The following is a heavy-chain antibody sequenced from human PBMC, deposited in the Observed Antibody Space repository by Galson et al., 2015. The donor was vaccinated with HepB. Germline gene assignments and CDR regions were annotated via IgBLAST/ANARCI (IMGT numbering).Heavy chain of an antibody. V-gene: IGHV3-30*18. D-gene: IGHD6-19*01. J-gene: IGHJ5*02. Sequence: SLRLSCAASGFTFSSYGMHWVRQAPGKGLEWVAVISYDGSNKYYADSVKGRFTISRDNSKNTLYLQMNSLRAEDTAVYYCAKDYLGYSSGEGGWFDPWGQGTLVTVSS. CDR2: ISYDGSNK. CDR3: AKDYLGYSSGEGGWFDP. CDR1: GFTFSSYG.